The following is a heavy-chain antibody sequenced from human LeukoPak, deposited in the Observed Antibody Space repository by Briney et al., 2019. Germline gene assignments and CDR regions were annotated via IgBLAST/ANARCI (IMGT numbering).Heavy chain of an antibody. Sequence: ASVTVSCKASGYTFTSYDINWVRQATGQGLEWMGWMNRNSGNTGYAQKFHGRVTITRNTSISTAYMELSSLRSEDTAVDYCARALSQDDAFDIWGQGTMVTVSS. CDR3: ARALSQDDAFDI. J-gene: IGHJ3*02. CDR1: GYTFTSYD. CDR2: MNRNSGNT. V-gene: IGHV1-8*03.